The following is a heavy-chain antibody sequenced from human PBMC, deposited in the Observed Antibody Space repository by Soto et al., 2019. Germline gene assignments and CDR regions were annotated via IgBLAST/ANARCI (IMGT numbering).Heavy chain of an antibody. V-gene: IGHV4-39*01. Sequence: SETLSLTCTVSGGSISSSSYYWGWIRQPPGKGLEWIGSIYYSGSTYYNPSLKSRVTISVDKSKNQFSLKLSSVTAADTAVYYCARESILQWLLKWWGQGTLVTVSS. D-gene: IGHD3-3*01. CDR2: IYYSGST. CDR1: GGSISSSSYY. CDR3: ARESILQWLLKW. J-gene: IGHJ4*02.